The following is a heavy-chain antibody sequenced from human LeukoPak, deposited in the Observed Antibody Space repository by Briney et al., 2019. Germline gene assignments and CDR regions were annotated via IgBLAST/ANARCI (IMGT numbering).Heavy chain of an antibody. V-gene: IGHV4-59*01. J-gene: IGHJ3*02. CDR3: ARSDAFDI. CDR1: GGSISSYY. CDR2: IYYSGRT. Sequence: SETLSLTCTVSGGSISSYYWSWIRQPPGKGLEWIGYIYYSGRTNYNPSLKSRVTISVGTSKNQFSLKLSSVTAADTAVYYCARSDAFDIWGQGTMVTVSS.